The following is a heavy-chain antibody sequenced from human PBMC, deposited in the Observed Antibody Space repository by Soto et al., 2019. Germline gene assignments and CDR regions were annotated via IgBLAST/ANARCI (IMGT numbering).Heavy chain of an antibody. CDR1: GGSISSSSFY. CDR2: ISYSDGS. V-gene: IGHV4-39*01. Sequence: PSETLSLTCTVSGGSISSSSFYWGWMRQPPGKGPEWIASISYSDGSFYNSSLKSRLTISVDTSKNQFSLSLRSVTAADTAVYYCASHRTFCPFDYWGQGTVVTVSS. D-gene: IGHD2-8*01. J-gene: IGHJ4*02. CDR3: ASHRTFCPFDY.